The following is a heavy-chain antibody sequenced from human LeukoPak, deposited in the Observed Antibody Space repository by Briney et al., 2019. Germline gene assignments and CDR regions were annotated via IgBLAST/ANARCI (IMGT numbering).Heavy chain of an antibody. Sequence: PGGSLRLSCAASGFTLSSYAMSWVRQAPGKGLEWVSGVSGSGGSTYHADSVKGRFTISRDNSKNTLYLQMNSLRAEDTAVYYCAKDLDIVATITGNWGQGTLVTVSS. CDR2: VSGSGGST. D-gene: IGHD5-12*01. CDR3: AKDLDIVATITGN. CDR1: GFTLSSYA. J-gene: IGHJ4*02. V-gene: IGHV3-23*01.